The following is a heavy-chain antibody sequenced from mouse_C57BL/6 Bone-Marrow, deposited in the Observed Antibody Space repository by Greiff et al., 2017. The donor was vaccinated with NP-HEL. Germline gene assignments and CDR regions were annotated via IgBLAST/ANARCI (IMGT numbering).Heavy chain of an antibody. V-gene: IGHV1-81*01. D-gene: IGHD2-12*01. J-gene: IGHJ3*01. Sequence: VQLQQSGAELARPGASVKLSCKASGYTFTSYGISWVKQRTGQGLEWIGEIYPRSGNTYYNEKFKGKATLTADKSSSTAYMELRSLTSEDSAVYFCARRYSPFAYWGQGTLVTVSA. CDR2: IYPRSGNT. CDR3: ARRYSPFAY. CDR1: GYTFTSYG.